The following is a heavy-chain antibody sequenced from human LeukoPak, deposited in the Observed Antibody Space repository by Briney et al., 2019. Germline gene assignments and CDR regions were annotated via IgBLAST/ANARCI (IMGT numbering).Heavy chain of an antibody. CDR3: AKDHLGRMYGGYESYYYYGMDV. Sequence: GGSLRLSCVASGFPFSSYGMHWVRQAPGKGLEWVAVIWSVGGAEYYADSVKGRFTISRDNSKNTLYLQMNSLRAEDTAVYYCAKDHLGRMYGGYESYYYYGMDVWGQGTTVTVSS. CDR2: IWSVGGAE. D-gene: IGHD5-12*01. J-gene: IGHJ6*02. CDR1: GFPFSSYG. V-gene: IGHV3-30*02.